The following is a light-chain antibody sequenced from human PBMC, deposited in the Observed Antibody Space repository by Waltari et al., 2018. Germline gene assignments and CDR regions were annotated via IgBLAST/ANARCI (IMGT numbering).Light chain of an antibody. J-gene: IGKJ1*01. Sequence: DIVMTQSPDSLAVSLGERATINCKSSQSVLDSSNNKNYLAWYQQKPGQPPKLLIYWASTRESGVPARFSGSGSWTDFTLTISSLQAEDVAVYYCQQYYSTPWTFGQGTKVEIK. V-gene: IGKV4-1*01. CDR3: QQYYSTPWT. CDR1: QSVLDSSNNKNY. CDR2: WAS.